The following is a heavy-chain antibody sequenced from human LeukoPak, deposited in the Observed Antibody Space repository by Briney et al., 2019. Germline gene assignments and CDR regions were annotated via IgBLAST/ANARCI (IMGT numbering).Heavy chain of an antibody. CDR1: GYTFTSYG. CDR3: TRGGSYYKYYFDY. Sequence: GASVKVSCKVSGYTFTSYGINWVRQAPGQGLEWMGWISAYNGNTFYAQKFQDRVTMTTDTSTNTAYMELSSLKSDDTAFYYCTRGGSYYKYYFDYWGQGTLVTVSS. CDR2: ISAYNGNT. D-gene: IGHD1-26*01. V-gene: IGHV1-18*01. J-gene: IGHJ4*02.